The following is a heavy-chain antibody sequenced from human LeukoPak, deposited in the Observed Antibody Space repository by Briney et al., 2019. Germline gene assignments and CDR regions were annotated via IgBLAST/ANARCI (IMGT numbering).Heavy chain of an antibody. Sequence: ASVKVSCKASGYTFTGYYMHWVRQAPGQGLEWMGWINPNSGGTNYAQKFQGRVTMTRDMSISTAYMELSRLRSDDTAVYYCARDRIFGVVIINWFDPWGQGTLVTVSS. V-gene: IGHV1-2*02. D-gene: IGHD3-3*02. CDR3: ARDRIFGVVIINWFDP. CDR1: GYTFTGYY. CDR2: INPNSGGT. J-gene: IGHJ5*02.